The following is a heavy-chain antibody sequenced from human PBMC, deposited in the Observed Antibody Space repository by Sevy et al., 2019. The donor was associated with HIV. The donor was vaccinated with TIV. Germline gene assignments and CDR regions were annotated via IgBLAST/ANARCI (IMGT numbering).Heavy chain of an antibody. V-gene: IGHV1-2*06. D-gene: IGHD6-19*01. J-gene: IGHJ5*02. Sequence: ASVKVSCKASGYTFIGYYIHWLRQAPGQGLEWIGRINPSSGGTKYTQKFQGRVTVTMDMSVSTAYMELIGLRSDDTAMYYCAGQTSGWYDWFDPWGQGTLVTVSS. CDR3: AGQTSGWYDWFDP. CDR1: GYTFIGYY. CDR2: INPSSGGT.